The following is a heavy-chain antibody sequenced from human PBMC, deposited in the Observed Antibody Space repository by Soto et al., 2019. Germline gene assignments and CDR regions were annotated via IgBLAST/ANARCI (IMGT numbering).Heavy chain of an antibody. J-gene: IGHJ4*02. Sequence: GESLKISCKGSGYSFTTYWIGWVRQMPGKGLEWMGIIYPGDSDPRYSPSFQSQVTISADNSISTAYLQWGSLRASDTAMYYCVRASWKLVDLYHFDNWGQGTLVTVSS. CDR2: IYPGDSDP. CDR1: GYSFTTYW. V-gene: IGHV5-51*01. CDR3: VRASWKLVDLYHFDN. D-gene: IGHD2-15*01.